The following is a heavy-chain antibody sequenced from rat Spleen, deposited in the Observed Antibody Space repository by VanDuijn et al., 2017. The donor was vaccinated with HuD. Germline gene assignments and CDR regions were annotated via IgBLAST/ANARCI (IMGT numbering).Heavy chain of an antibody. D-gene: IGHD1-12*03. Sequence: QVQLKESGPGLVQPSETLSLTCTVSGFSLTSYSVSWVRQPSGKGPEWMGRMWYDGDTAYNSVFKSRLSISRDTSKSQVFLKMNNLQTEDTAMYFCATQHYYDGYYRDYWGQGVMVTVSS. CDR3: ATQHYYDGYYRDY. V-gene: IGHV2S18*01. CDR1: GFSLTSYS. CDR2: MWYDGDT. J-gene: IGHJ2*01.